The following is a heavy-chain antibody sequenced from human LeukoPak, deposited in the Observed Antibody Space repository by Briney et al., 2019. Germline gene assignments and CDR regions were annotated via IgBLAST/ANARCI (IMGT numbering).Heavy chain of an antibody. D-gene: IGHD4-17*01. CDR1: GGTFSSHA. V-gene: IGHV1-69*05. CDR2: IIPIFGTT. CDR3: ARGGTTVNIGYYYYMDV. Sequence: SVKVSCKASGGTFSSHAISWVRQAPGQGLEWMGGIIPIFGTTNYAQKFQGRVTITTDESTSTAYMELSSLRSEDTAVYYCARGGTTVNIGYYYYMDVWGKGTTVTVSS. J-gene: IGHJ6*03.